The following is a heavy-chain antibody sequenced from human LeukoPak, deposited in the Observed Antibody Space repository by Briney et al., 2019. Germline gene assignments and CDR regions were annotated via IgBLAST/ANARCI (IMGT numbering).Heavy chain of an antibody. Sequence: GGSLRLSCAASGFTVSSNYMTWVRQAPGQGLEWVSVIYFGGTTYYADSVKGRFTISRDNSKNTVYLQMNSLRVEDTAVYYCAKDPKYCSGGSCYDNWGQGTLVTVSS. CDR1: GFTVSSNY. CDR2: IYFGGTT. J-gene: IGHJ4*02. D-gene: IGHD2-15*01. V-gene: IGHV3-53*01. CDR3: AKDPKYCSGGSCYDN.